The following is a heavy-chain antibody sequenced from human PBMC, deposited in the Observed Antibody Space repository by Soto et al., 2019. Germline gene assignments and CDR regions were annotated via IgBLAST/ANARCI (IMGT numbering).Heavy chain of an antibody. D-gene: IGHD2-15*01. CDR1: GFTFSSYA. V-gene: IGHV3-33*01. J-gene: IGHJ4*02. CDR2: MWYDGSNK. CDR3: ARERDCSDGSCYRGYFDY. Sequence: QVQLVESGGGVVQPGTSLRLSCAASGFTFSSYAIHWVRQAPGKGLEWVAVMWYDGSNKYYADSVKGRFTISRDDSKKTLYLQMNSVRAEDTALYYCARERDCSDGSCYRGYFDYWGQGTLVTVSS.